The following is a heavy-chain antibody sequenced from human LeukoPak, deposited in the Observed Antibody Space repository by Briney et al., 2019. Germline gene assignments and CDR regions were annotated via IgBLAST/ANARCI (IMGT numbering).Heavy chain of an antibody. D-gene: IGHD1-14*01. Sequence: GGSLRLSCAASGFTLSRYWMSWVRQAPGKGLEWVANINEDGGERHYADTVKGRFTISRDNAKNSLYLQMNSLRAEDTAVYYCARGGNLENWGRGTLVTVSS. J-gene: IGHJ4*02. CDR3: ARGGNLEN. CDR1: GFTLSRYW. CDR2: INEDGGER. V-gene: IGHV3-7*01.